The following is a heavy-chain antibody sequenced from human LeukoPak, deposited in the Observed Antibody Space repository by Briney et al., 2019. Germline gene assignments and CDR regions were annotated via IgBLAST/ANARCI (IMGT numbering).Heavy chain of an antibody. D-gene: IGHD3-3*01. CDR3: ARDAAQYYDFWSGYYPDY. CDR1: GYTFTGYY. J-gene: IGHJ4*02. Sequence: ASVKVSCKASGYTFTGYYMHWVRQAPGQGLEWMGWINPNSGGTNYAQKFQGRVTMTRDTSISTAYMELSRLRSDDTAVYYCARDAAQYYDFWSGYYPDYWGQGTLVTVSS. V-gene: IGHV1-2*02. CDR2: INPNSGGT.